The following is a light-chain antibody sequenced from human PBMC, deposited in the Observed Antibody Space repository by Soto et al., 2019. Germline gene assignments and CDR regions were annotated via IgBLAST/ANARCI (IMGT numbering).Light chain of an antibody. CDR1: QSVRSSY. CDR3: REYGSSKT. CDR2: GAS. J-gene: IGKJ1*01. V-gene: IGKV3-20*01. Sequence: NGLVQGKGKLFLCRGVIDKLSCRASQSVRSSYLAWYQQKPGQAPRLLIYGASSRATGIPDRFNCSGSGTDITLTSSRLEPEDFAVYYCREYGSSKTFGEGTKVDIK.